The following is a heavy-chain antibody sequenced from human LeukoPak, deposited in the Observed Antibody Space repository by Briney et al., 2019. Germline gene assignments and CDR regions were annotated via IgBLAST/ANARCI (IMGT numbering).Heavy chain of an antibody. CDR3: ARDLLPLFYGDSPYEAPYYYGMDV. CDR2: ISYDGSNK. J-gene: IGHJ6*02. D-gene: IGHD4-17*01. Sequence: GGSLRLSCVVSGFTFSSYAMHWLRQAPGKGLEWVAVISYDGSNKYYADSVKGRFTISRDNSKNTLYLQMNSLRAEDTAVYYCARDLLPLFYGDSPYEAPYYYGMDVWGQGTTVTVSS. CDR1: GFTFSSYA. V-gene: IGHV3-30*19.